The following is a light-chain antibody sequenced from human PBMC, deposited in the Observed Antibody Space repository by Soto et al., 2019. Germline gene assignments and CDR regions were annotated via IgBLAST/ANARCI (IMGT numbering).Light chain of an antibody. J-gene: IGKJ1*01. CDR2: DAS. CDR1: QSISNW. CDR3: QQYNSYSGT. Sequence: DIQMTQSPSTLSASVGDRVTITCRASQSISNWLAWYQQKPGKAPKLLIYDASSLEGGVPSRFSGSVSGTEFTLTINSMQPDDFATYYGQQYNSYSGTVGQGTKVEIK. V-gene: IGKV1-5*01.